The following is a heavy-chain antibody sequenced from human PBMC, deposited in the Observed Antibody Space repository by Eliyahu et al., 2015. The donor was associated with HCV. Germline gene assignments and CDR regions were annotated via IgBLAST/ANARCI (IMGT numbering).Heavy chain of an antibody. V-gene: IGHV1-69*01. D-gene: IGHD3-16*02. CDR1: GGXFXSXA. Sequence: QVQLVQSGAEVKKPGSSVXVSCKASGGXFXSXAISWVRQAPGQGLEWMGGIIPIFGTANYAQKFQGRVTITADESTSTAYMELSSLRSEDTAVYYCARETMITFGGVIVIPHYFDYWGQGTLVTVSS. CDR3: ARETMITFGGVIVIPHYFDY. CDR2: IIPIFGTA. J-gene: IGHJ4*02.